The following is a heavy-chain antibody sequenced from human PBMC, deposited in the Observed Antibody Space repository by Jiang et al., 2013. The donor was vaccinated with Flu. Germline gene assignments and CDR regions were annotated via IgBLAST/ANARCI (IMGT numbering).Heavy chain of an antibody. V-gene: IGHV3-23*01. Sequence: VQLLESGGGLVQPGGSLRLSCTASGFTFRSYGMSWVRQAPGKGLEWVSTFSGRGGTTYYGDSVKGRFSISRDDSTNTLYLQMNSLTAEDTAIYFCAKEAEFSSGYNCNFDHWGQGTLVTVSS. J-gene: IGHJ4*02. CDR3: AKEAEFSSGYNCNFDH. D-gene: IGHD3-22*01. CDR1: GFTFRSYG. CDR2: FSGRGGTT.